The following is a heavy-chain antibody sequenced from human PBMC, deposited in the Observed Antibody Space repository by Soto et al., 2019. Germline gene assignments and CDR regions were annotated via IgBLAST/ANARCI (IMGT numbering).Heavy chain of an antibody. CDR2: INPSSGTT. J-gene: IGHJ6*02. D-gene: IGHD4-17*01. CDR3: ARVDYGRNSPYYYGMDI. Sequence: ASVPVSCQASGGTFRSYTISWVRQATGQGLEWMGIINPSSGTTSYAQKFQGRVTLTRDTSTSTVFMELSSLRSEDTAVYYCARVDYGRNSPYYYGMDIWGQGTTVTVSS. CDR1: GGTFRSYT. V-gene: IGHV1-46*03.